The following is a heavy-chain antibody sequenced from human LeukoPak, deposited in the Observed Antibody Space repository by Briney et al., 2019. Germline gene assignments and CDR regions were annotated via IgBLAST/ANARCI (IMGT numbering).Heavy chain of an antibody. J-gene: IGHJ3*02. D-gene: IGHD6-13*01. Sequence: ASVKVSCKASGGTFSSYAISWVRQAPGQGLEWMGRIIPIFGTANYAQKFQGRVTITTDESTSTAYMELSSLRSEDTAVYYCASHSSSWYNAFDIWGQGTTVTVSS. V-gene: IGHV1-69*05. CDR2: IIPIFGTA. CDR3: ASHSSSWYNAFDI. CDR1: GGTFSSYA.